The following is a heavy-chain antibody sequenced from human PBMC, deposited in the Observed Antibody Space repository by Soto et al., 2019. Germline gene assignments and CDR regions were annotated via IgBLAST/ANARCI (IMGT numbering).Heavy chain of an antibody. D-gene: IGHD3-22*01. J-gene: IGHJ4*02. Sequence: SETLSLTCTVSGGSISSYYWSWIRQPPGMGLEWIGYIYSSGRTNYNPSLKSRVTISVDTSKNQFSLILRSVTAADTAVYYCARDRSWDSSGYYFDYWGQGTRVTVS. CDR1: GGSISSYY. CDR2: IYSSGRT. V-gene: IGHV4-59*01. CDR3: ARDRSWDSSGYYFDY.